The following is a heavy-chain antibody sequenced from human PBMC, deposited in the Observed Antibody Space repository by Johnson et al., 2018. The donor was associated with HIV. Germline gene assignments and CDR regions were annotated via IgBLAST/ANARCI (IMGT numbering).Heavy chain of an antibody. CDR2: IIFDGGYK. Sequence: VQLVESGGGVVQPGTSLTLSCAASGFPFRDSAMHWVRQAPGRGMEWLAVIIFDGGYKHHAESVRGRFTISRDNSKATLYLQMNSLRGEDTAVYYCARLANNYYDSSGYDDAFDIWGQGTMVTVSS. CDR1: GFPFRDSA. V-gene: IGHV3-30-3*01. J-gene: IGHJ3*02. CDR3: ARLANNYYDSSGYDDAFDI. D-gene: IGHD3-22*01.